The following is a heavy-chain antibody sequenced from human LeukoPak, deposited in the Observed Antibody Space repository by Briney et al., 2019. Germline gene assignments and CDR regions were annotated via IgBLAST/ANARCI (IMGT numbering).Heavy chain of an antibody. J-gene: IGHJ4*02. Sequence: PSETLSLTCTVSGGSTGSSSYSWGWIRQPPGKGLEWIGSIYFSGSTYYNPSLKSRVTISVDTSKNQFSLKLSSVTAADTAVYYCARLALPEGTYFDYWGQGTLVTVSS. CDR3: ARLALPEGTYFDY. CDR1: GGSTGSSSYS. V-gene: IGHV4-39*01. D-gene: IGHD1-1*01. CDR2: IYFSGST.